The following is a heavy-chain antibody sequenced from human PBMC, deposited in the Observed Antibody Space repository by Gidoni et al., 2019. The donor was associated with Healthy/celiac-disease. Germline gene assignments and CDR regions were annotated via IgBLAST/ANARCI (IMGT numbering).Heavy chain of an antibody. D-gene: IGHD3-3*01. J-gene: IGHJ4*02. V-gene: IGHV3-15*01. CDR1: GFTFSNAW. CDR2: IKSKTDGGTT. Sequence: EVQLAESGGGLVKPGGSLILSCAASGFTFSNAWMHWVCPAPGKGLEWVGRIKSKTDGGTTDYAAPVKGRFTISRDDSKNTLYLQMNSLKTEDTAVYYCTTDQNYYDFWSGYSVTREFDYWGQGTLVTVSS. CDR3: TTDQNYYDFWSGYSVTREFDY.